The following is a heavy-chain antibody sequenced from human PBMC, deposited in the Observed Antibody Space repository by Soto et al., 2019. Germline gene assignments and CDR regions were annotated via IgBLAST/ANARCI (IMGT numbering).Heavy chain of an antibody. CDR1: GFTFSSYG. Sequence: GGSLRLSCAASGFTFSSYGMHWVRQAPGKGLEWVAVISYDGSNKYYADSVKGRFTISRDNSKNTLYLQMNSLRAEDTAXYYCAKAPQQWLLPVDYWGQGTLVTVSS. J-gene: IGHJ4*02. D-gene: IGHD6-19*01. CDR2: ISYDGSNK. CDR3: AKAPQQWLLPVDY. V-gene: IGHV3-30*18.